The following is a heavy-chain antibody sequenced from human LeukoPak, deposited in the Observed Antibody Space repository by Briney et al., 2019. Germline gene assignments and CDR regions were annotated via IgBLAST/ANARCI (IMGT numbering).Heavy chain of an antibody. D-gene: IGHD3-16*02. J-gene: IGHJ4*02. V-gene: IGHV3-21*01. CDR3: ARERRLGELSLSSNFDY. CDR1: GFTFNSYS. Sequence: GGSLRLSCAASGFTFNSYSMNWVRQAPGKGLEWVSSISSSSSYIYYADSVKGRFTISRDNAKNSLYLQMNSLRAEDTAAYYCARERRLGELSLSSNFDYWGQGTLDTVSS. CDR2: ISSSSSYI.